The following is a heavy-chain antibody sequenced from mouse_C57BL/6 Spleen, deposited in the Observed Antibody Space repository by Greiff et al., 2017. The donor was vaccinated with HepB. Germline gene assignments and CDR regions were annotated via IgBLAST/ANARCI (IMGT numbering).Heavy chain of an antibody. Sequence: VQLQQSGPGLVQPSQSLSITCTVSGFSLTSYGVHWVRQPPGKGLEWLGVIWSGGSTDYNAAFISRLSISKDNSKSQVFFKMNSLQADDTAIYYCATSTTVVAPYFDVWGTGTTVTVSS. D-gene: IGHD1-1*01. CDR1: GFSLTSYG. J-gene: IGHJ1*03. CDR2: IWSGGST. V-gene: IGHV2-4*01. CDR3: ATSTTVVAPYFDV.